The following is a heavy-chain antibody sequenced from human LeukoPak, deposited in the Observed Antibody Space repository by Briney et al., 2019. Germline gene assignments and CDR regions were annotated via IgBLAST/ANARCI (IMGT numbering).Heavy chain of an antibody. V-gene: IGHV3-23*01. CDR1: GFSFSNYW. Sequence: YPGGSLRPSCAASGFSFSNYWMSWVHQAPGKGLEWVSAISGSGGSTYYADSVKGRFTISRDSSKNTLYLQMNSLRAEDTAVYYCAKASFRSGSYPGDYWGQGTLVTVSS. D-gene: IGHD1-26*01. CDR3: AKASFRSGSYPGDY. CDR2: ISGSGGST. J-gene: IGHJ4*02.